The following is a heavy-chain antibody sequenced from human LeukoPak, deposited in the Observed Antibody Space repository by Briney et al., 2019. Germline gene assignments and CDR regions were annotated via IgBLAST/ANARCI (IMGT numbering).Heavy chain of an antibody. CDR3: ARALGYCSGGSCYYGY. D-gene: IGHD2-15*01. J-gene: IGHJ4*02. V-gene: IGHV4-34*01. CDR1: GGSFSGYY. Sequence: PSETLPLTCAVYGGSFSGYYWSWIRQPPGKGLEWIGEINHSGSTNYNPSLKSRVTKPVDTSKNQFSLKLSSVTAADTAVYYCARALGYCSGGSCYYGYWGQGTLVTVSS. CDR2: INHSGST.